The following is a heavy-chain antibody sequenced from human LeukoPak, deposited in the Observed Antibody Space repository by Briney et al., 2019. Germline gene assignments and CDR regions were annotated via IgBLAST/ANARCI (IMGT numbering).Heavy chain of an antibody. CDR2: ISAYNGNT. CDR3: ARAYYGSGNWYAFDI. D-gene: IGHD3-10*01. CDR1: GYTFTSYG. V-gene: IGHV1-18*01. Sequence: ASVKVSCKASGYTFTSYGISWVRQAPGQGLEWMGWISAYNGNTNYAQKFQGRVTITADTSTNTDYMELSSLRSEDTAVYYCARAYYGSGNWYAFDIWGQGTMVTVSS. J-gene: IGHJ3*02.